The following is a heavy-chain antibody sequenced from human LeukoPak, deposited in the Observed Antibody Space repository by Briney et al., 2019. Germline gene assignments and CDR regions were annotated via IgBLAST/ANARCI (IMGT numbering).Heavy chain of an antibody. J-gene: IGHJ4*02. CDR1: GFTFSDHY. CDR2: IRYDGSNK. V-gene: IGHV3-30*02. D-gene: IGHD3-10*01. Sequence: GGSLRLSCAASGFTFSDHYMDWVRQAPGKGLEWVAFIRYDGSNKYYADSVKGRFTISRDNSKNTLYLQMNSLRAEDTAVYYCAKVGRGYYYGSDYYFGYWGQGTLVTVSS. CDR3: AKVGRGYYYGSDYYFGY.